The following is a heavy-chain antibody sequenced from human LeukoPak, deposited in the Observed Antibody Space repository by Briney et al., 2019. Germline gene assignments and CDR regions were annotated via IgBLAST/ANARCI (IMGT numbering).Heavy chain of an antibody. CDR3: TIRTIIGSFDY. D-gene: IGHD2-2*01. V-gene: IGHV3-15*01. J-gene: IGHJ4*02. CDR1: GFTFSNAW. Sequence: PGGSLRLSCAAFGFTFSNAWMSWVRQAPGKGLEWVGRIKSKTDGGTTDYAAPVKGRFTISRDDSKNTLYLQMNSLKTEDTAVYYCTIRTIIGSFDYWGQGTLVTVSS. CDR2: IKSKTDGGTT.